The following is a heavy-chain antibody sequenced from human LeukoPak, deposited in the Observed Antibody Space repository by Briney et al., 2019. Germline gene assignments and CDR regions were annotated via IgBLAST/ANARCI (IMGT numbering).Heavy chain of an antibody. Sequence: SETLSLTCTVSGGSISSSSDYWGWIRQPPGKGLEWIGSIYYSGSTYYNPSLKSRVTISVDTSKNHFSLRLSSVTAADTAVYYCARIKVVGGNYMDVWGKGTTVTVSS. CDR1: GGSISSSSDY. J-gene: IGHJ6*03. V-gene: IGHV4-39*07. D-gene: IGHD2-15*01. CDR3: ARIKVVGGNYMDV. CDR2: IYYSGST.